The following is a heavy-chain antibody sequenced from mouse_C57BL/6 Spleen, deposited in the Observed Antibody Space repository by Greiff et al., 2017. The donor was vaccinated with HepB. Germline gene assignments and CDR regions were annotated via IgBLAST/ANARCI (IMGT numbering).Heavy chain of an antibody. J-gene: IGHJ3*01. D-gene: IGHD1-1*01. CDR1: GYTFTSYW. V-gene: IGHV1-50*01. CDR3: ARFITTVVATDAY. Sequence: VQLQQPGAELVKPGASVKLSCKASGYTFTSYWMQWVKQRPGQGLEWIGEIDPSDSYTNYNQKFKGKATLTVDTSSSTAYMQLSSLTSEDSAVYYCARFITTVVATDAYWGQGTLVTVSA. CDR2: IDPSDSYT.